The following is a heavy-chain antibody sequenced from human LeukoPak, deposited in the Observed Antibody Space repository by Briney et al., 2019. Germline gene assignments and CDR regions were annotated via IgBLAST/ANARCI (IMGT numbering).Heavy chain of an antibody. CDR2: IYYTGST. CDR3: TRAVITFGAAVAKGFDC. Sequence: SETLSLTCTVSGGSISTYFWNWVRQPPGKGLEWIGYIYYTGSTNYNPSLKSRVTMSLDTSKNRFSLNLSSVTAADTAVYYCTRAVITFGAAVAKGFDCWGQGTLVTVSS. J-gene: IGHJ4*02. D-gene: IGHD3-16*01. CDR1: GGSISTYF. V-gene: IGHV4-59*01.